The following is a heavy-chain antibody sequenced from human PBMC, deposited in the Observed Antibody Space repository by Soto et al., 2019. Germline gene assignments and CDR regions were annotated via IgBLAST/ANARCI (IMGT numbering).Heavy chain of an antibody. D-gene: IGHD6-6*01. V-gene: IGHV3-23*01. CDR3: AKSEYSSSSLEAYYYGMDV. CDR2: ISGSGGST. J-gene: IGHJ6*02. CDR1: GFTFSSYA. Sequence: PGGSLRLSCAASGFTFSSYAMSWVRQAPGKGLEWVSAISGSGGSTYYADSVKGRFTISRDNSRNTLYLQMNSLRAEDTAVYYCAKSEYSSSSLEAYYYGMDVWGQGTTVTVSS.